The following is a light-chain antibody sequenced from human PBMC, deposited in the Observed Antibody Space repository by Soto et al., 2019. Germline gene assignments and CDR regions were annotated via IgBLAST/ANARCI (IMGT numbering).Light chain of an antibody. V-gene: IGKV3-15*01. Sequence: EMVMTQSQATLSVSPGERATLSCMASQSVSSKLAWYQQKPGQTPRLLIYDASTRATGIPTRFSGSGSGTDFTLTISSLQSEDFAVYYCQQYNNWPWTFCQGTKVDIK. CDR2: DAS. CDR3: QQYNNWPWT. CDR1: QSVSSK. J-gene: IGKJ1*01.